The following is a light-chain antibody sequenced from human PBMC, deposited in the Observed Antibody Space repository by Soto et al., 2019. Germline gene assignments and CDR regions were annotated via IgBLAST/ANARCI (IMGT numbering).Light chain of an antibody. Sequence: QSVLTQPASVSGSPGQSITISCTGSSSDVGSYNLVSWYQQLPGEAPKLMIYEGSKRPSGVSNRFSGSKSGNTASLTISGPQAEDEADYYCCSFERSITLVFGGGTKVTVL. CDR1: SSDVGSYNL. CDR3: CSFERSITLV. V-gene: IGLV2-23*01. CDR2: EGS. J-gene: IGLJ2*01.